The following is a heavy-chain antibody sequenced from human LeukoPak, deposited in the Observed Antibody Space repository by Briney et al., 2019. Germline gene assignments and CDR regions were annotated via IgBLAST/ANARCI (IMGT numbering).Heavy chain of an antibody. CDR2: SDPEDGET. J-gene: IGHJ4*02. D-gene: IGHD3-22*01. Sequence: ASVTVSCKVSGYTLTELSMHWVRQAPGKGLEWMGGSDPEDGETIYAQKFQGRVTMTEDTSTDTAYMELSSLRSEDTAVYYCATVSYYDHPFDYWGQGTLVTVSS. V-gene: IGHV1-24*01. CDR3: ATVSYYDHPFDY. CDR1: GYTLTELS.